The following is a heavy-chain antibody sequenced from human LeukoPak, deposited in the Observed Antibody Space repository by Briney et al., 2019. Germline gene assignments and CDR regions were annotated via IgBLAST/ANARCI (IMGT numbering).Heavy chain of an antibody. CDR2: INPSGGST. CDR3: ATFYDFWSGPVRYYMDV. CDR1: GYTFTSYY. D-gene: IGHD3-3*01. Sequence: ASVKVSCKASGYTFTSYYMHWVRQAPGQGLECMGIINPSGGSTSYAQKFQGRVTMTRDTSTSTVYMELSSLRSEDTAVYYCATFYDFWSGPVRYYMDVWGKGTTVTVSS. J-gene: IGHJ6*03. V-gene: IGHV1-46*01.